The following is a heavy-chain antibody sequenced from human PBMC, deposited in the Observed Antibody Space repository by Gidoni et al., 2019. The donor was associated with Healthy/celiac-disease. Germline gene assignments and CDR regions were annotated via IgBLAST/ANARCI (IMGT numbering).Heavy chain of an antibody. Sequence: QVQLVQSGAEVKKPGASVKVSCKVSGYTLTDSSMHGVRQAPGKGLEWMGGFDPEDGETIYAQKFQGIVTMTEDTSTDTAYMELSSLRSEDTAVYYCATSRYYDFWSGYLNWFDPWGQGTLVTVSS. V-gene: IGHV1-24*01. CDR2: FDPEDGET. D-gene: IGHD3-3*01. CDR1: GYTLTDSS. J-gene: IGHJ5*02. CDR3: ATSRYYDFWSGYLNWFDP.